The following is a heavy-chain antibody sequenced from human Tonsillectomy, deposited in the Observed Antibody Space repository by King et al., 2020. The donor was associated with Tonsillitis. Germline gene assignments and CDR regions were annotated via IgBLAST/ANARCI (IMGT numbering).Heavy chain of an antibody. CDR2: IYYSGST. V-gene: IGHV4-59*01. CDR1: GGSISSYS. J-gene: IGHJ6*03. Sequence: VQLQESGPGLVKPSETLSLTCTVSGGSISSYSWSWIRQPPGKGLEWIGYIYYSGSTSYNPSLKSRVTISLDTSKNQFSLRLSSVTAADTAVYYCARVGGYQLLSYFYYYMDVWGKGTTVTVSS. CDR3: ARVGGYQLLSYFYYYMDV. D-gene: IGHD2-2*01.